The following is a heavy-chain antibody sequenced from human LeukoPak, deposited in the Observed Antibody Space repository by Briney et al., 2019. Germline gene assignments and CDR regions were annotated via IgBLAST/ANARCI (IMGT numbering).Heavy chain of an antibody. CDR1: GGSIGNYY. D-gene: IGHD4-11*01. CDR2: IYTSGST. V-gene: IGHV4-4*07. J-gene: IGHJ4*02. CDR3: ARAGDYSNYVFDY. Sequence: SETLSLTCTVSGGSIGNYYWNWIRQPAGKGLEWIGRIYTSGSTNYNPSLKSRVTMSIYTSKNQFSLKLTSVTAADTAVYYCARAGDYSNYVFDYWGQGTLVTVSS.